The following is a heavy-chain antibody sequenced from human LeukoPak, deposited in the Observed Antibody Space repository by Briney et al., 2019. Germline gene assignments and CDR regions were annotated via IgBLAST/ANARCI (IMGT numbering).Heavy chain of an antibody. D-gene: IGHD2-2*01. J-gene: IGHJ4*02. CDR1: GGSFSSATYY. V-gene: IGHV4-61*01. CDR2: VYYTGST. CDR3: ARTQYCSSSTSCYFGYFDY. Sequence: SETLSLTCTVSGGSFSSATYYWSWLRQPPGKGLEWIAYVYYTGSTNYNPSLKGRVTISLDMSKNQFSLKLSSVTAADTAVYYCARTQYCSSSTSCYFGYFDYWGQGTLVTVSS.